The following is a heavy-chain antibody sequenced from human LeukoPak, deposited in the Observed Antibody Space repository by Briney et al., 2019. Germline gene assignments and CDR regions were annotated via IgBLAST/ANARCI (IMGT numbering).Heavy chain of an antibody. V-gene: IGHV3-74*01. CDR3: ARQVTYYDILTGYSEHYFDY. J-gene: IGHJ4*02. D-gene: IGHD3-9*01. Sequence: PGGSLRLSCAASGFIFSNYWMHWVRQLPGKGLVWVARINSDGSSTSYADSVKGRFTVSRDNANAKNTLYLQMNSLRAEDTAVYYCARQVTYYDILTGYSEHYFDYWGQGTLVTVSS. CDR1: GFIFSNYW. CDR2: INSDGSST.